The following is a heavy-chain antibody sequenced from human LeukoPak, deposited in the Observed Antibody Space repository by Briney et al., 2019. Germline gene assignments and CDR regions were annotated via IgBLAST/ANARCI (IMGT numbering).Heavy chain of an antibody. CDR2: ISPYNGNT. CDR1: GYTFTTFG. D-gene: IGHD2-2*02. J-gene: IGHJ4*02. CDR3: ARMGCLSPSCYTLDY. Sequence: ASVKVSCKASGYTFTTFGISWVRQAPGQGLEWMGWISPYNGNTNYAQNLQGRLTMTTDTFTTTAYMELRSLRSDDTAVYYCARMGCLSPSCYTLDYWGQGTLVTVSS. V-gene: IGHV1-18*01.